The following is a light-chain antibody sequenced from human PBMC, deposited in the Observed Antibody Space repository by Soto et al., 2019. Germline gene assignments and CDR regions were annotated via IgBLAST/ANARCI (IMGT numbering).Light chain of an antibody. J-gene: IGKJ1*01. V-gene: IGKV1-17*01. CDR2: AAS. CDR3: LQENSYPRT. CDR1: QSITTY. Sequence: DLQMTQSPSSVSASVGDRVTIPCRASQSITTYLQWYQQTPGKAHNLLIYAASNLQSGAPSRFSGSRSGTEFTLTISSLQPEDFATYYCLQENSYPRTFAQGTKVDIK.